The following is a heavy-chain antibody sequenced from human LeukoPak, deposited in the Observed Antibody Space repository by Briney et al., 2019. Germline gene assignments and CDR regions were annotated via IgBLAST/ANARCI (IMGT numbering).Heavy chain of an antibody. Sequence: SLTLSCAASGFTLSGSAMHWLRQASGKGLAWVGRIRSKANNYATAYAASVRGRFTISRDESKNTAYLQMNSLKTEDTAVYYCTRRSTDDSSGYYSSWGQGTLVTVSS. J-gene: IGHJ4*02. CDR3: TRRSTDDSSGYYSS. D-gene: IGHD3-22*01. CDR1: GFTLSGSA. V-gene: IGHV3-73*01. CDR2: IRSKANNYAT.